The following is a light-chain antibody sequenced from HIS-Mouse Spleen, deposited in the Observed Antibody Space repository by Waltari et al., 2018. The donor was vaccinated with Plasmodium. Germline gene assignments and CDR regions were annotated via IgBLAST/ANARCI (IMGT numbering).Light chain of an antibody. CDR1: QRVRSN. CDR2: GAS. V-gene: IGKV3-15*01. J-gene: IGKJ3*01. CDR3: QQYNNWSFT. Sequence: EIVMTQSPATLPVSPGERAPLSCRASQRVRSNLAWYKQKPGQAPRLLIYGASTRATGIPARFSGSGSGTEFTLTISSLQSEDFAVYYCQQYNNWSFTFGPGTKVDIK.